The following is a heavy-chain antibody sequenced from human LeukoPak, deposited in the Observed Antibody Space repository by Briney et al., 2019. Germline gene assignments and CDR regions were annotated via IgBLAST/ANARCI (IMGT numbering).Heavy chain of an antibody. J-gene: IGHJ4*02. CDR3: AKDRGVIFDSYFDY. V-gene: IGHV3-23*01. Sequence: PGRSLRLSCAASGFTFSSYAMHWVRQAPGKGLEWVSAMSGGGGSTNYADSVKGRFTISRDNFKNTLYLQMNSLRAEDTAVYYCAKDRGVIFDSYFDYWGQGTLVTVSS. CDR2: MSGGGGST. CDR1: GFTFSSYA. D-gene: IGHD3/OR15-3a*01.